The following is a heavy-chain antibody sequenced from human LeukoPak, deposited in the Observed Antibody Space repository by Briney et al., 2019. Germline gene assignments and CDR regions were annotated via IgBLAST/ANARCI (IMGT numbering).Heavy chain of an antibody. V-gene: IGHV4-39*07. J-gene: IGHJ5*02. CDR3: ARGRDRSKAGDL. Sequence: SETLSLTCTVSGGSISSSSYYWGWIRQPPGKGLEWIGEIHPHGIFYYNSSLTSRVTISIDTSKSQFSLRLTSATAADTAFYYCARGRDRSKAGDLWGQGSLVIVSS. D-gene: IGHD5-24*01. CDR2: IHPHGIF. CDR1: GGSISSSSYY.